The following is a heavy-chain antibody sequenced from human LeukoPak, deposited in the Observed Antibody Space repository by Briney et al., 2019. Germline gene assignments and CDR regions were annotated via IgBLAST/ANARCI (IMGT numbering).Heavy chain of an antibody. CDR2: ISAYNGNT. J-gene: IGHJ3*02. V-gene: IGHV1-18*01. D-gene: IGHD3-22*01. CDR3: ARGMIGPNAFDI. CDR1: GYTFTSYA. Sequence: ASVKVSCKASGYTFTSYAMNWVRQAPGQGLEWMGWISAYNGNTNYAQKLQGRVTMTTDTSTSTAYMELRSLRSDDTAVYYCARGMIGPNAFDIWGQGTMVTVSS.